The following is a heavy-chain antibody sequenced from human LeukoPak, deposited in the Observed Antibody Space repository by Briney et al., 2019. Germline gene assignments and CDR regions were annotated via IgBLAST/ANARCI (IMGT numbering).Heavy chain of an antibody. Sequence: GVSLRLSCAASGFTFDDYAMHWVRQAPGKGLEWVSGISWNSGSIGYADSVKGRFTISRDNAKNSLYLQMNSLRAEDMALYYCAKEACSSTSCYIDYWGQGSLVTVSS. D-gene: IGHD2-2*02. J-gene: IGHJ4*02. V-gene: IGHV3-9*03. CDR1: GFTFDDYA. CDR3: AKEACSSTSCYIDY. CDR2: ISWNSGSI.